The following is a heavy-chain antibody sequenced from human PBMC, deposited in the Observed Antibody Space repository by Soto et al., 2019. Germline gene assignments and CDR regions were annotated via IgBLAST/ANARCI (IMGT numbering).Heavy chain of an antibody. J-gene: IGHJ6*03. CDR2: MNPNSGNT. D-gene: IGHD4-4*01. V-gene: IGHV1-8*02. Sequence: ASVTVSCKASGYTFTSYDINWVRQDNGQGLEWMGWMNPNSGNTGYAQKFQGRVTMTRNTSISTAYMELSSLRSEDTAVYYCARVSNHYYYYMDVWGKGTTVTVS. CDR3: ARVSNHYYYYMDV. CDR1: GYTFTSYD.